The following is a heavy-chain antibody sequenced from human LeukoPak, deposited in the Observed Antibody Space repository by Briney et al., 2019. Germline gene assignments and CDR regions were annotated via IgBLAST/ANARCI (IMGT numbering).Heavy chain of an antibody. CDR3: ARDRIAARFNWFDP. CDR1: GYTFTGYY. Sequence: ASVKVSCKASGYTFTGYYMHWVRQAPGQGLEWMGWINPNSGGTNYAQKFQGRVTMTRDTSISTAYMELSRLRSDDTAVYYCARDRIAARFNWFDPWGQGTLVTVSS. J-gene: IGHJ5*02. CDR2: INPNSGGT. V-gene: IGHV1-2*02. D-gene: IGHD6-6*01.